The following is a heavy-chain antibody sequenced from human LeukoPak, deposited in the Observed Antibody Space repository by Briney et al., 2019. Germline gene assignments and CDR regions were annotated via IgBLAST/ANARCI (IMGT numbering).Heavy chain of an antibody. CDR1: GFTFSSYG. CDR2: IRYDGSNK. CDR3: AKREGHGNVFDF. Sequence: GGSLRLSCAASGFTFSSYGIHWVRQAPGKGLEWVAFIRYDGSNKDYADSVKGRFIISRDNSKNTLHLQMNSLRAEDTAVYYCAKREGHGNVFDFWGQGTLVTVSS. V-gene: IGHV3-30*02. D-gene: IGHD1-26*01. J-gene: IGHJ3*01.